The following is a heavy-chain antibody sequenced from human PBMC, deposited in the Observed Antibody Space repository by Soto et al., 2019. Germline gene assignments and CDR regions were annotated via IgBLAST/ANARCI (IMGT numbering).Heavy chain of an antibody. CDR1: GFTFSSYS. Sequence: GGSLRLSCAASGFTFSSYSMNWVRQAPGKGLEWVSSISSSSSYIYYADSVKGRFTISRDNAKNSLYLQMNSLRAEDTAVYYCAREGKGNGDYHWYFDLWGRGTLVTVSS. CDR2: ISSSSSYI. V-gene: IGHV3-21*01. J-gene: IGHJ2*01. CDR3: AREGKGNGDYHWYFDL. D-gene: IGHD4-17*01.